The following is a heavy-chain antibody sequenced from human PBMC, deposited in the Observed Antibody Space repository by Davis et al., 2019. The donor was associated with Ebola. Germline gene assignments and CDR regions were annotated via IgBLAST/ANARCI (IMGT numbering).Heavy chain of an antibody. V-gene: IGHV3-23*01. J-gene: IGHJ4*02. CDR1: VITFSSYA. CDR3: AMSQWELLLEYYFDY. CDR2: ISGSGGST. Sequence: GGSLRLSCTDSVITFSSYAMTWVRQAPGKGLEWVSAISGSGGSTYYADSVKGRFTISRDNSKKTLYLQMNSLRAEDTAVYYCAMSQWELLLEYYFDYWGQGTLVTVSS. D-gene: IGHD1-26*01.